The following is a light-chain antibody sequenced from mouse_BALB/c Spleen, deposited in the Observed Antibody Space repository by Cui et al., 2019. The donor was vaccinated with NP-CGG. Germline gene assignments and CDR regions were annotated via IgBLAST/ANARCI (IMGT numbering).Light chain of an antibody. J-gene: IGLJ1*01. CDR2: GTN. V-gene: IGLV1*01. CDR1: TGAVTTSNY. CDR3: ALWYSNHWV. Sequence: QSFVTHVSALPTSPGETVTLTCRSSTGAVTTSNYANWVQEKPDHLFTGLIGGTNNRVPGVPARFSGSLIGDKAALTITGAQTEDEAIYFCALWYSNHWVFGGGTKLTVL.